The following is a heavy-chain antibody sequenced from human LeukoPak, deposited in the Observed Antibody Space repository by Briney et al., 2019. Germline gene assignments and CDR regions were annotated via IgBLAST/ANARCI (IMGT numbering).Heavy chain of an antibody. J-gene: IGHJ4*02. CDR3: AKGFKMATELNY. D-gene: IGHD5-24*01. CDR1: GFTFSSYG. CDR2: IRYDGSNK. V-gene: IGHV3-30*02. Sequence: GGSLRLSCAASGFTFSSYGMHWVRQAPGKGLEWVAFIRYDGSNKYHADSVKGRFTISRDNSKNTLYLQMNSLRAEDTAVYYCAKGFKMATELNYWGQGTLVTVPS.